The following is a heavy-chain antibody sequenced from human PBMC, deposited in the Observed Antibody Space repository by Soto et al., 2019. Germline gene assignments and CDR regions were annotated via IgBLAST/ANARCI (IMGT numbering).Heavy chain of an antibody. J-gene: IGHJ5*02. V-gene: IGHV2-5*02. CDR2: IYWDDDK. Sequence: QITLKESGPTLLKPTQTLTLTCTFSGFSLTTSGVGVGWIRQPPGKALEWLALIYWDDDKRYRPSLKSRLINAKDTPKNQVVPTTTNMDPADTATYFGAHMTTTVTLWFDPWGQGTLVTVSS. CDR3: AHMTTTVTLWFDP. D-gene: IGHD4-17*01. CDR1: GFSLTTSGVG.